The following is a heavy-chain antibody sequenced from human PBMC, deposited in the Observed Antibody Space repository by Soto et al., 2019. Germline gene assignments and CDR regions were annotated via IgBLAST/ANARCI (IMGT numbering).Heavy chain of an antibody. CDR1: GGSVGNFY. Sequence: NPSETLSLTFAVYGGSVGNFYWSWTLQPPGRGLEWIGETNHGGSPEYNASLKSRVTISLDTSKNQFFLKLSSVTAADTAVYYCASLPVDTAMVNWFDPWGQGTLVTVSS. J-gene: IGHJ5*02. D-gene: IGHD5-18*01. CDR2: TNHGGSP. V-gene: IGHV4-34*01. CDR3: ASLPVDTAMVNWFDP.